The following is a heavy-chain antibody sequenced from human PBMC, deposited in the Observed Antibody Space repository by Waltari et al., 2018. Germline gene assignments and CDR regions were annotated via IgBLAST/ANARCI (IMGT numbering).Heavy chain of an antibody. J-gene: IGHJ5*02. V-gene: IGHV3-23*01. CDR1: GFTFRNYA. D-gene: IGHD6-13*01. CDR3: ANDRVEGSSSPNWFDP. Sequence: EVQLLESGGGLVQPGGSLRLSCAASGFTFRNYAMSWVRQAQGKGLAWACGISDSGASTYSADSGKGRFTISSANSKNALFLQMNSLRCEDTAVYYGANDRVEGSSSPNWFDPWGQGTLVTVSS. CDR2: ISDSGAST.